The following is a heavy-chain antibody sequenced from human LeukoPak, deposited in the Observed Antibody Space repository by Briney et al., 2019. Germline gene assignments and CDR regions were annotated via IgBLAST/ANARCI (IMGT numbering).Heavy chain of an antibody. Sequence: GESLKISCKGSGYSFTSYWIGWVRQMPGKGLEWMGIIYPGDSDTRYSPSFQGQVTISADKSISTAYLQWSSLKASDTPMYYCARLEYSSSSGKAYNWFDPWGQGTPVTVSS. CDR1: GYSFTSYW. J-gene: IGHJ5*02. CDR2: IYPGDSDT. CDR3: ARLEYSSSSGKAYNWFDP. D-gene: IGHD6-6*01. V-gene: IGHV5-51*01.